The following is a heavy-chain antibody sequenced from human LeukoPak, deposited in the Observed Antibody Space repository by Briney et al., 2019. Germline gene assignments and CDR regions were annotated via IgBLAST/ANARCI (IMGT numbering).Heavy chain of an antibody. Sequence: GGSLRLSCAASGFTFSDYYMSWIRQAPGKGLEWVSYISSSGSTIYYADSVKGRFTISRDNAENSLYLQMNSLRAEDTAVYYCARDYHVSGSYPYYYYGMDVWGRGTTVTVSS. CDR3: ARDYHVSGSYPYYYYGMDV. V-gene: IGHV3-11*01. D-gene: IGHD1-26*01. J-gene: IGHJ6*02. CDR2: ISSSGSTI. CDR1: GFTFSDYY.